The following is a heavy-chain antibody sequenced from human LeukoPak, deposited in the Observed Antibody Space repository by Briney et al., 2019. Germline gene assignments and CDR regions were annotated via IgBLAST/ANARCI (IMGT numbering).Heavy chain of an antibody. J-gene: IGHJ3*02. CDR2: IYYSGST. V-gene: IGHV4-30-4*01. Sequence: SETLSLTCTVSGGSISSGDYYWSWIRQPPGKGLEWIGYIYYSGSTYYNPSLKSRVTISVDTSKNQFSLKLSSVTAADTAVYYCASSYYYGSGSYYSPRDAFDIWGQGTMVTVSS. D-gene: IGHD3-10*01. CDR1: GGSISSGDYY. CDR3: ASSYYYGSGSYYSPRDAFDI.